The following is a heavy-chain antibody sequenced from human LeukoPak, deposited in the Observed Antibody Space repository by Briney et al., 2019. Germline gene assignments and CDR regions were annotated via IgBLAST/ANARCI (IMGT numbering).Heavy chain of an antibody. V-gene: IGHV4-61*02. CDR2: ISSSGST. CDR3: ARGGQGRIAVADGGFDY. CDR1: GDSISSGDYY. J-gene: IGHJ4*02. Sequence: SETLSLTCTVSGDSISSGDYYWSWTRQPAGKGLEWIGRISSSGSTNYNPSLKSRVTISVDTSKNQFSLKLSSVTAADTAVYYCARGGQGRIAVADGGFDYWGQGTLVTVSS. D-gene: IGHD6-19*01.